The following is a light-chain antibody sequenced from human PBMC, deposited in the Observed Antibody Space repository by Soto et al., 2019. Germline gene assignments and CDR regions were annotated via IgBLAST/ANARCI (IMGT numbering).Light chain of an antibody. CDR3: QSFDRSLTAWV. J-gene: IGLJ3*02. V-gene: IGLV1-40*01. CDR2: ANS. CDR1: SSNIGAGYD. Sequence: QSVLTQPPSVSGAPGQRVTLSCTGSSSNIGAGYDVHWYQQLPGAAPTLLISANSDRPSGVPDRFSGSKSGTSASLAITGLQTEDEADYYCQSFDRSLTAWVFGGGTQLTVL.